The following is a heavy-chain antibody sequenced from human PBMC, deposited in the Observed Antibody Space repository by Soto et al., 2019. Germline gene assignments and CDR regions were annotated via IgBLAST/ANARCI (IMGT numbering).Heavy chain of an antibody. Sequence: QVQLVQSGGEVKRPGASVKVSCKTSGYTFSNYGITWVRQARGQPLEWLGWISLYSDGTNYPQKFQGRVSMTTDTSTTTAYMELRSLRSDDTAVYYCARVVPGAEAWFGPWGQGTLVTVSS. J-gene: IGHJ5*02. CDR1: GYTFSNYG. D-gene: IGHD2-2*01. CDR3: ARVVPGAEAWFGP. CDR2: ISLYSDGT. V-gene: IGHV1-18*01.